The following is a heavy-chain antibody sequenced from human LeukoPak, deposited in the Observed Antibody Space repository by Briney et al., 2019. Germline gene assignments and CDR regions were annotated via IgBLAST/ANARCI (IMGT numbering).Heavy chain of an antibody. J-gene: IGHJ3*02. CDR2: INPSGGST. CDR1: GYTFTSYY. V-gene: IGHV1-46*01. CDR3: ARASMSHAFDI. Sequence: ASVKVSCKASGYTFTSYYMHWVGQAPGQGLEWRGIINPSGGSTSYAQKFQGRVTMTRDTSTSPVYMELSSLRSEDTAVYYCARASMSHAFDIWGQGTMVTVSS.